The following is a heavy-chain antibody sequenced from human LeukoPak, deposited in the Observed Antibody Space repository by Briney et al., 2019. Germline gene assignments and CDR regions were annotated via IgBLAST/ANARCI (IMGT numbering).Heavy chain of an antibody. J-gene: IGHJ5*02. V-gene: IGHV4-59*12. CDR1: GGSISSYY. Sequence: SETLSLTCTVSGGSISSYYWSWIRQPPGKGLEWIGYIYYSGSTNYNPSLKSRVTISVDTSKNQFSLKLSSVTAADTAVYYCARDSSSWYSRWFDPWGQGTLVTVSS. CDR2: IYYSGST. D-gene: IGHD6-13*01. CDR3: ARDSSSWYSRWFDP.